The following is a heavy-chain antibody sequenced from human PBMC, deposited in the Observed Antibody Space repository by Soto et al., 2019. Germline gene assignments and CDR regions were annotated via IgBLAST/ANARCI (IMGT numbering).Heavy chain of an antibody. CDR3: ARERYGYFDY. V-gene: IGHV4-31*03. Sequence: SETLSLTCTVSGGSISSGGYYWSWIRQHPGRGLEWIGYIYYSGIAFYNPSLKSRLNLSVDTSKNQFSLKFNSVTAADTAVYYCARERYGYFDYWGQGALVTVSS. D-gene: IGHD3-10*01. CDR1: GGSISSGGYY. CDR2: IYYSGIA. J-gene: IGHJ4*02.